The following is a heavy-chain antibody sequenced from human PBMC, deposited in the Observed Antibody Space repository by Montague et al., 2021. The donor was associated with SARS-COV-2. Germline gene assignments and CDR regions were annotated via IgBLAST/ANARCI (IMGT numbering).Heavy chain of an antibody. Sequence: SETLSLTCTVSGDSTSCPNCYWGWIRQAPGKGLDWIGTIYNSGTTYYNPSLKSRLTISIDTSKNQFSLKLTSVTAADTAVYYCARRRNYGDHSLDNWFHPWGQGTLVTVSS. D-gene: IGHD4-17*01. V-gene: IGHV4-39*01. CDR2: IYNSGTT. CDR3: ARRRNYGDHSLDNWFHP. J-gene: IGHJ5*02. CDR1: GDSTSCPNCY.